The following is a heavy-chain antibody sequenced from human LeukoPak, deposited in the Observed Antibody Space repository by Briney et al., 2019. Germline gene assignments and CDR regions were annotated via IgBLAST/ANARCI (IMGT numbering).Heavy chain of an antibody. CDR1: GGSISSYY. D-gene: IGHD3-22*01. Sequence: SETLSLTCTVSGGSISSYYWSWIRQPPGKGLEWIGYIYYSGSTNYNPSLKSRVTISVDTSKNQLSLKLSSVTAADTAVYYCAKSGYDSSGSLAFDIWGQGTMVTVSS. CDR3: AKSGYDSSGSLAFDI. CDR2: IYYSGST. V-gene: IGHV4-59*01. J-gene: IGHJ3*02.